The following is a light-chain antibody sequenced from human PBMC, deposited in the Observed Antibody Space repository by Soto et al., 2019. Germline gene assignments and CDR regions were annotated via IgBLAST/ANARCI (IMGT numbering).Light chain of an antibody. CDR3: QSYDSSLSGYV. J-gene: IGLJ1*01. CDR1: SSNIGAGYE. CDR2: ENN. Sequence: QSVLTQPPSVSEAPGQRVTISGTGSSSNIGAGYEAHWYQQVPGTAPKLLIDENNNRPSGVPDRFSGSKSGTSASLAITGLQSEDEAEYYCQSYDSSLSGYVFGTGTKLTVL. V-gene: IGLV1-40*01.